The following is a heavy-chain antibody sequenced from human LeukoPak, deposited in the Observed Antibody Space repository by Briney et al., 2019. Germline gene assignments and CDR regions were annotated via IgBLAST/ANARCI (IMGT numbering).Heavy chain of an antibody. CDR2: ISGSGGST. CDR1: GFTFSSYA. CDR3: AKDKVVDSSSWYVGWYFDY. Sequence: PGGSLRLSCAASGFTFSSYAMSWVRQAPGKGLEWVSAISGSGGSTYYADSVKGRFTISRDNSKNTLYLQMNSLRAEDTAVYYCAKDKVVDSSSWYVGWYFDYWGQGTLVTVSS. V-gene: IGHV3-23*01. D-gene: IGHD6-13*01. J-gene: IGHJ4*02.